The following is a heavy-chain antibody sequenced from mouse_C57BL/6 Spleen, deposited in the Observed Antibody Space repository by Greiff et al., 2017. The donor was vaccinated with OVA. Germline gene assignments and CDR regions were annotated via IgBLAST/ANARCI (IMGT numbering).Heavy chain of an antibody. CDR1: GFTFSSYG. V-gene: IGHV5-6*01. D-gene: IGHD1-1*01. CDR2: ISSGGSYT. J-gene: IGHJ1*03. Sequence: EVKLVESGGDLVKPGGSLKLSCAASGFTFSSYGMSWVRQTPDKRLEWVATISSGGSYTYYPDSVKGRFTISRDNAKNTLYLQMSSLKSEDTAMYYCARAPITTVEGGYFDVWGTGTTVTVSS. CDR3: ARAPITTVEGGYFDV.